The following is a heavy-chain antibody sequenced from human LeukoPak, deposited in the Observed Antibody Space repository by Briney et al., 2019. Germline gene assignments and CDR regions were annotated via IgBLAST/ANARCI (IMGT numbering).Heavy chain of an antibody. V-gene: IGHV3-23*01. D-gene: IGHD4-23*01. CDR3: AKREGSTVGTHDY. Sequence: PGGSLRLSCAASGFTFSSYAMSWVRQAPGKGLEWVSAISGSGGSTYYADSVKGRFTISRGNSKNTLYLQMNSLRAEDTAVYYCAKREGSTVGTHDYWGQGTLVTVSS. CDR1: GFTFSSYA. J-gene: IGHJ4*02. CDR2: ISGSGGST.